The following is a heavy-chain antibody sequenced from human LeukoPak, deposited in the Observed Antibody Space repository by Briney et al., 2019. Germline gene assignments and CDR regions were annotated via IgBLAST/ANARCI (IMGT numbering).Heavy chain of an antibody. J-gene: IGHJ5*02. Sequence: GGSLRLSCAASGFTFTTYWMGWVRQAPGKGLEGVSIISRASESIFYADSVKGRFTISRDNAKNSLYLQMNGLRAEDTAAYYCARGATDTTRWFDPWGQGTLVTVSS. CDR3: ARGATDTTRWFDP. CDR2: ISRASESI. V-gene: IGHV3-21*01. D-gene: IGHD1-7*01. CDR1: GFTFTTYW.